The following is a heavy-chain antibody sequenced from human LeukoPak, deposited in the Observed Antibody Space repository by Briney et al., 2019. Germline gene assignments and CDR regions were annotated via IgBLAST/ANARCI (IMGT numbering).Heavy chain of an antibody. V-gene: IGHV4-59*11. D-gene: IGHD3-22*01. Sequence: SETLSLTCTVSGGSISSHYWSWIRQPPGKGLEWIGYIYYSGSTNYNPSLKSRVTISVDTSKNQFSLKLSSVTAADTAVYYCARGRRDSSGYYPPDYWGQGTLVTVSS. CDR2: IYYSGST. J-gene: IGHJ4*02. CDR3: ARGRRDSSGYYPPDY. CDR1: GGSISSHY.